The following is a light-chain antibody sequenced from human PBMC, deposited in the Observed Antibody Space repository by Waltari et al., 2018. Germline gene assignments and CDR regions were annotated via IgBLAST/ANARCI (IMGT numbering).Light chain of an antibody. Sequence: SYVLTQPPSVSVAPGETARITCGGNNIESKSVHWYRQRPGQAPVLVSSYDSDRPSGIPGRFSVSNSGNTATLTISRVEAGDEADYYCQVWDANTDPGVFGTGTEVTVL. CDR3: QVWDANTDPGV. V-gene: IGLV3-21*01. J-gene: IGLJ1*01. CDR1: NIESKS. CDR2: YDS.